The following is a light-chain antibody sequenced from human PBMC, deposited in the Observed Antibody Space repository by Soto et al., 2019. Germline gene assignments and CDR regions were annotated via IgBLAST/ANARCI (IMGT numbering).Light chain of an antibody. CDR2: RNN. J-gene: IGLJ2*01. Sequence: QSVLTQPPSASGTPGQRVTISCSGGNSNIGTNYVYWYQHLPGATPKLLIYRNNHRPSGVPDRFSASKSGTSASLAINGLRSEDEANYYCAAWDDSLRVVLFGGGTKLTVL. V-gene: IGLV1-47*01. CDR1: NSNIGTNY. CDR3: AAWDDSLRVVL.